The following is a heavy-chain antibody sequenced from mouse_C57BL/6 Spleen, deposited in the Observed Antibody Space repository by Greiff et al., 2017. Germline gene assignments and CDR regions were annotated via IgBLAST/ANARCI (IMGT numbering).Heavy chain of an antibody. J-gene: IGHJ4*01. CDR3: ARGVTTVVADY. D-gene: IGHD1-1*01. Sequence: VQLQQSGPELVKPGASVKISCKASGYTFTDYYMNWVKQSHGKSLEWIGDINPNNGGTSYNQKFKGKATLTVDKSSSTAYMELRSLTSEDSAVYYCARGVTTVVADYWGQGTSVTVSS. V-gene: IGHV1-26*01. CDR2: INPNNGGT. CDR1: GYTFTDYY.